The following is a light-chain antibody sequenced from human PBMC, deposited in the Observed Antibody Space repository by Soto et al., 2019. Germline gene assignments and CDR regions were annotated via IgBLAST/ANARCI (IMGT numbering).Light chain of an antibody. J-gene: IGKJ5*01. CDR2: AAS. CDR3: QQYDDLPIT. CDR1: QGISRW. Sequence: DIQMTQSPSTLSASIGDRVTITCRASQGISRWLAWHQQKPGKAPKLLIYAASNLAGGVPSRFSGSGSGTDFTFTISSLQPEDVATYYCQQYDDLPITFGQGTRLQIK. V-gene: IGKV1-5*03.